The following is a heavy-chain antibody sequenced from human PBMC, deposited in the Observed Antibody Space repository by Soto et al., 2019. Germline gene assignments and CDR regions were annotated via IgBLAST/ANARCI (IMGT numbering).Heavy chain of an antibody. CDR3: ARRRVNIRTFYSGLKTHCFDY. D-gene: IGHD6-19*01. Sequence: QLQLHESGPGLVKPSETLSLTCAVSGYSMSSSDYYWVWIPQPPGKGLEWIGSISYSGRTYYNPYLQSRVAIYVDTSKNQFSLKLKSVTAAETAIYYCARRRVNIRTFYSGLKTHCFDYGGKGAPVTVSS. J-gene: IGHJ4*02. CDR1: GYSMSSSDYY. CDR2: ISYSGRT. V-gene: IGHV4-39*01.